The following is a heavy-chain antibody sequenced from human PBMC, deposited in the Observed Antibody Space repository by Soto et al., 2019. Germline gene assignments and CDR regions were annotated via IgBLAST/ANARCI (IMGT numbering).Heavy chain of an antibody. CDR2: IHHSGST. V-gene: IGHV4-59*01. CDR3: AXLSLITMIVVVKGYYFDY. CDR1: GGSISSYY. Sequence: PSETLSLTCTVSGGSISSYYWSWIRQPPGKGLEWIGYIHHSGSTNYNPSLKSRVTISVDTSKNQFSLKLSSVTAADTAVYYCAXLSLITMIVVVKGYYFDYWGQGTLVTVSS. D-gene: IGHD3-22*01. J-gene: IGHJ4*02.